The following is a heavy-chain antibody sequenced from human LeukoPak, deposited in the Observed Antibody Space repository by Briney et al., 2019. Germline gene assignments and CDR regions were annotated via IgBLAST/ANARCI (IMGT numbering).Heavy chain of an antibody. V-gene: IGHV3-33*01. CDR2: IWYDGSNK. D-gene: IGHD4-23*01. Sequence: PGGSLRLSCAASGFTFSSYGMHWVRQAPGKGLEWVAVIWYDGSNKYYADSVKGRFTISRDNSKNTLNLQMNSLRAEDTAVYYCARGSRWSPLDYWGQRTLVTVSS. J-gene: IGHJ4*02. CDR3: ARGSRWSPLDY. CDR1: GFTFSSYG.